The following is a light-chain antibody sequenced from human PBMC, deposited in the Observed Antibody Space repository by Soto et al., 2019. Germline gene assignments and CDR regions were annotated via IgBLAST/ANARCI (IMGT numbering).Light chain of an antibody. J-gene: IGLJ3*02. CDR2: EVT. Sequence: QSALTQPPSASGSPGQSVTISCTGTSSDVGGYNFVSWYQQYPGRAPNLMIYEVTVRPSGVPDRFPCSKSGNTASLTVSVLQAEDEADDFWISYSATNIFAIVFGGGTKVTVL. CDR1: SSDVGGYNF. V-gene: IGLV2-8*01. CDR3: ISYSATNIFAIV.